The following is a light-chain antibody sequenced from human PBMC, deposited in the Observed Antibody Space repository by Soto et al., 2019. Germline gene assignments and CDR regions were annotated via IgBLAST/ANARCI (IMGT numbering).Light chain of an antibody. V-gene: IGLV2-14*02. Sequence: QSALTQPASVSGSPGQSITISCTGTSSDVGSYNLVSWYQQHPGKAPKLMIYEGSKRPSGVSNRFSGSKSGNTASLTVSGLQAEDEADYYCNSYAGSNNFRVFGGGTKVTVL. J-gene: IGLJ3*02. CDR1: SSDVGSYNL. CDR3: NSYAGSNNFRV. CDR2: EGS.